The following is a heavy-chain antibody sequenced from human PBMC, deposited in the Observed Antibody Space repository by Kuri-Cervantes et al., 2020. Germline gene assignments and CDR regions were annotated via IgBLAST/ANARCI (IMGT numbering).Heavy chain of an antibody. Sequence: GGSLRLSCAASGFTFSSYDMHWVRQATGKGLEWVSAIGTAGDTYYPGSVKGRFTISRENAKNSLYLQMNSLRAEDTAVYYCARGTYYDILTGYSGFDYWGQGTLVTVSS. D-gene: IGHD3-9*01. J-gene: IGHJ4*02. CDR1: GFTFSSYD. CDR2: IGTAGDT. V-gene: IGHV3-13*01. CDR3: ARGTYYDILTGYSGFDY.